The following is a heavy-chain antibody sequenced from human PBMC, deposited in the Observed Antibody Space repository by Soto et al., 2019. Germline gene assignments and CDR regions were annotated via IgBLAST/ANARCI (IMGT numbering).Heavy chain of an antibody. J-gene: IGHJ4*02. CDR2: ISSSGSTI. V-gene: IGHV3-11*01. CDR1: GFTFSDYY. D-gene: IGHD3-9*01. CDR3: AIGLENYDILTGYYQFDY. Sequence: GGSLRLSCAASGFTFSDYYMSWIRQAPGKGLEWVSYISSSGSTIYYADSVKGRFTISRDNAKNSLYLQMNSLRAEDTAVYYCAIGLENYDILTGYYQFDYWGQGTLVTVSS.